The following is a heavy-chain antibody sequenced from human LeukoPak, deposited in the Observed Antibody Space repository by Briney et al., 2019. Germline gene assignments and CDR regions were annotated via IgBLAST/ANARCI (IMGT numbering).Heavy chain of an antibody. CDR3: AKGSYYDSSGSFYFDY. CDR1: GFTVSSNY. Sequence: GGSLRLSCAASGFTVSSNYMSWVRQAPGKGLEWVSGISGSGDNTYYADSVKGRFTISRDNSKNTLYVQVNSLGTEDTAAYYCAKGSYYDSSGSFYFDYWGQGTLVTVSS. V-gene: IGHV3-23*01. CDR2: ISGSGDNT. J-gene: IGHJ4*02. D-gene: IGHD3-22*01.